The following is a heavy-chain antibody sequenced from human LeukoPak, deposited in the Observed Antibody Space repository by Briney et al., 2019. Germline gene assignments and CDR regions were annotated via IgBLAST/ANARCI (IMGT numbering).Heavy chain of an antibody. CDR3: ARAGNYYDSSGYPHYFDY. V-gene: IGHV3-30-3*01. J-gene: IGHJ4*02. Sequence: GGSLRLSCAASGFTFSSYAMHWVRQAPGKGLEWVAVISYDGSNKYYADSVKGRFTTSRDNSKNTLYLQMNSLRAEDTAVYYCARAGNYYDSSGYPHYFDYWGQGTLVTVSS. CDR2: ISYDGSNK. CDR1: GFTFSSYA. D-gene: IGHD3-22*01.